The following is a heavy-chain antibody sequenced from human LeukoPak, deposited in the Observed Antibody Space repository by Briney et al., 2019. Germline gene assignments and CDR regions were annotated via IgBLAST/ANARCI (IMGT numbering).Heavy chain of an antibody. V-gene: IGHV1-69*04. Sequence: SVKVSCKASGGTFSSYAISWVRQAPGQGLEWMGRIIPILRIANYAQKFQGRVTITADKSTSTAYMELSSLRSEDTAVYYCARDWDFCGGDCYTYFDYWGQGTLVTVSS. CDR3: ARDWDFCGGDCYTYFDY. CDR2: IIPILRIA. CDR1: GGTFSSYA. J-gene: IGHJ4*02. D-gene: IGHD2-21*02.